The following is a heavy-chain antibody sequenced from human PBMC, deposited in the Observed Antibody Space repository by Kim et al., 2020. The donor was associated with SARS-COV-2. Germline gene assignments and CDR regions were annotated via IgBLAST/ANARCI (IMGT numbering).Heavy chain of an antibody. V-gene: IGHV3-23*01. CDR1: GFTFSSYA. CDR3: AKDQGRSPWVTTVTYYGMDV. D-gene: IGHD4-17*01. CDR2: ISGSGGST. J-gene: IGHJ6*02. Sequence: GGSLRLSCAASGFTFSSYAMSWVRQAPGKGLEWVSAISGSGGSTYYADSVKGRFTISRDNSKNTLYLQMNSLRAEDTAVYYCAKDQGRSPWVTTVTYYGMDVWGQGTTVTVSS.